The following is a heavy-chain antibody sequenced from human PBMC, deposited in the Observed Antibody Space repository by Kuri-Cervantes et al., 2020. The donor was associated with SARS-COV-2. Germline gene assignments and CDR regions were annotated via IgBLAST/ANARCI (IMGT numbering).Heavy chain of an antibody. D-gene: IGHD6-13*01. CDR3: ARGKQQLVRAYYGMDV. V-gene: IGHV1-18*04. Sequence: ASVKVSCKASGYTFTSYGISWVRQAPGQGLEWMGWISAYNGNTNYAQKLQGRVTMTTDTSTSTAYMELRSLRSDDTAVYYCARGKQQLVRAYYGMDVWGQGTTVTVYS. CDR2: ISAYNGNT. J-gene: IGHJ6*02. CDR1: GYTFTSYG.